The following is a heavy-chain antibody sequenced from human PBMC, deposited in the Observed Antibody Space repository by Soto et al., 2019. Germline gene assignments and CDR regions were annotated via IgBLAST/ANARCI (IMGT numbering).Heavy chain of an antibody. V-gene: IGHV1-69*01. J-gene: IGHJ6*02. CDR2: IIPIFDIT. CDR3: ARPDEGGYSSNHHYYCALDV. D-gene: IGHD3-22*01. Sequence: QVQLVQSGAEVKKPGSSVKVSCKASGGTFRSYSISWVRQAPGQGLEWMGGIIPIFDITNYAQKFQGRVTIPADESTSTAYMELSSLGSDDTAVYYCARPDEGGYSSNHHYYCALDVWGQGTTVTV. CDR1: GGTFRSYS.